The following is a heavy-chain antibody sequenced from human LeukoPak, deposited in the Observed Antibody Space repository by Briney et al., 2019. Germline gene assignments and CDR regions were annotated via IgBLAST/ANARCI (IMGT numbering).Heavy chain of an antibody. J-gene: IGHJ4*02. D-gene: IGHD4/OR15-4a*01. Sequence: ASVKVSCKVSGYTLTELSMHWVRQAPGKGLEWMGGFDPEDGETIYAQKFQGRVTMTEDTSTDTAYMELSSLRSEDTAVYYCATVGRDGAQFDYWGQGTLVTVSS. CDR2: FDPEDGET. CDR3: ATVGRDGAQFDY. CDR1: GYTLTELS. V-gene: IGHV1-24*01.